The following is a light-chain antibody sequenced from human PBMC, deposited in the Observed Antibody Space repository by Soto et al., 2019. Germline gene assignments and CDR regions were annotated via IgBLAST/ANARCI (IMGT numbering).Light chain of an antibody. Sequence: PGDRATLSCRASQSVDAYLAWYQQTPGQAPRLLIYGASNRAIGIPARFSGSGSGTDFTLTISRLEPEDFAVYYCQQRGNWPLTFGGGTKVDIK. J-gene: IGKJ4*01. CDR1: QSVDAY. CDR2: GAS. CDR3: QQRGNWPLT. V-gene: IGKV3-11*01.